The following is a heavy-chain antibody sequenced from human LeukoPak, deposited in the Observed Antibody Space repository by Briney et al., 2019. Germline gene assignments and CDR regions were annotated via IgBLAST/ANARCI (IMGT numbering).Heavy chain of an antibody. Sequence: ASVKVSCKASGYTFTYYGMHWVRQAPGQRPEWMGWIDGGNGNIEYSQKFQGRLSITRDTSATTDFMELSSLRSEDSAVYYCASRAGGYDHGMDVWGQGTGHRLL. D-gene: IGHD3-16*01. CDR2: IDGGNGNI. V-gene: IGHV1-3*01. CDR3: ASRAGGYDHGMDV. J-gene: IGHJ6*02. CDR1: GYTFTYYG.